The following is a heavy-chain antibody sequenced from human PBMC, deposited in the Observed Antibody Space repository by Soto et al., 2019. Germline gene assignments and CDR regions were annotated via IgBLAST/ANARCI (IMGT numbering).Heavy chain of an antibody. CDR1: GFTFSSYC. D-gene: IGHD1-7*01. V-gene: IGHV3-74*01. CDR3: AGYNWNSQNY. CDR2: IKPDGSWT. J-gene: IGHJ4*01. Sequence: GGSLRLSCAASGFTFSSYCMHWVRQAPGKGLVRVSRIKPDGSWTIHADSVKGRFTISRDNAKSMVYLQMNSLRVEDTAVYYCAGYNWNSQNYWGHGTLVTVSS.